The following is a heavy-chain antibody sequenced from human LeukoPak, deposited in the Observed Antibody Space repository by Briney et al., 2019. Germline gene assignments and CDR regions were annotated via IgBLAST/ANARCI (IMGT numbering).Heavy chain of an antibody. J-gene: IGHJ4*02. CDR2: IYTSGST. CDR1: GGSISSGSYY. V-gene: IGHV4-61*02. D-gene: IGHD3-9*01. CDR3: ARAQYDILTGYPTFDY. Sequence: SQTLSLTCTVSGGSISSGSYYWSWIRQPAGKGLEWIGRIYTSGSTNYNPSLKSRVTISVDTSKNQFSLKLSSVTAADTAVYYCARAQYDILTGYPTFDYWGQGTLVTVSS.